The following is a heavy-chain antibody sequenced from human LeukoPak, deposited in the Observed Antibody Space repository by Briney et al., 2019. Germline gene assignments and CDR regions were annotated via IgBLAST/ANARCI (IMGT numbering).Heavy chain of an antibody. CDR2: ISAHNGKK. CDR1: VYTFTSYG. V-gene: IGHV1-18*01. D-gene: IGHD4/OR15-4a*01. Sequence: GASLKVSCKASVYTFTSYGITWVRQAPGQGLEWMGWISAHNGKKNYAQKFQGRVAMTTDTSTSTAYMELRSLRSDDTAVYYCATAGSGGAHVNAFDIWGQGTVVTVSS. CDR3: ATAGSGGAHVNAFDI. J-gene: IGHJ3*02.